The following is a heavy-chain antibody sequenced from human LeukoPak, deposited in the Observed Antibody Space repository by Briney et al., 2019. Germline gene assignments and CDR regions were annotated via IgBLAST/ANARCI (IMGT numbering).Heavy chain of an antibody. Sequence: EASVKVSCKASGYTFTSYGISWARHAPGQGLEWMGWISAYNGNTNYAQKLQGRVTMTTDTSTSTAYMELRSLRSDDTAVYYCARDLAAVAGLDYFDYWGQGTLVTVSS. V-gene: IGHV1-18*01. CDR1: GYTFTSYG. D-gene: IGHD6-19*01. CDR2: ISAYNGNT. CDR3: ARDLAAVAGLDYFDY. J-gene: IGHJ4*02.